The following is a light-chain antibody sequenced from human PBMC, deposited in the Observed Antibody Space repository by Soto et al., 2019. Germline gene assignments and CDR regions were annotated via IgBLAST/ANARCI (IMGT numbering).Light chain of an antibody. CDR2: YDD. Sequence: QSVLTQPPSVSEAPRQRVTISCSGIRSNIGSNAVNWYQQLPGQAPKLLLYYDDLLPSGVSDRFSGSKSGTSASLAISGLQSEDEADYYCAAWDASLNAFVFGTGTKVTVL. V-gene: IGLV1-36*01. CDR1: RSNIGSNA. J-gene: IGLJ1*01. CDR3: AAWDASLNAFV.